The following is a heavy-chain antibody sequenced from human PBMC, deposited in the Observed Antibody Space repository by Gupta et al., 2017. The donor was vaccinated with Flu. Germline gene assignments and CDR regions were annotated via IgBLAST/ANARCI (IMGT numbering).Heavy chain of an antibody. CDR1: NGSLSGYY. CDR3: ARLLAYKRMVTT. V-gene: IGHV4-34*01. Sequence: QVHLVQCGAGLLKPSETLSLTCGVENGSLSGYYWNWVRQPPGKGLEWVGEINQSGTTNYNPSLKSRVAMSVDAAYKLLHLKLGSVNVADPAVYYWARLLAYKRMVTTWGQGALV. J-gene: IGHJ4*02. D-gene: IGHD1-1*01. CDR2: INQSGTT.